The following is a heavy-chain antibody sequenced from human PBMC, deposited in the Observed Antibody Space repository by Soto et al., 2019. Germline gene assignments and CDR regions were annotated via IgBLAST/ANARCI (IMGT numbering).Heavy chain of an antibody. V-gene: IGHV1-24*01. CDR1: GYTLTELS. CDR2: FDPEDGET. D-gene: IGHD2-15*01. CDR3: ATGCSGGSCYSGGFDP. Sequence: ASVKVSCKVSGYTLTELSMHWVRQAPGKGLEWMGGFDPEDGETIYAQKFQGRVTMTEDTSTDTAYMELSSLRSEDTAVYYCATGCSGGSCYSGGFDPWGQGTLVTVSS. J-gene: IGHJ5*02.